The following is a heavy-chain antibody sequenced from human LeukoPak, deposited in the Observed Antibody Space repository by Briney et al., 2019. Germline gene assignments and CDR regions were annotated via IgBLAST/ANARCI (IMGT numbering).Heavy chain of an antibody. CDR1: GYTFTSYY. CDR2: INPSGSST. CDR3: ARDLSYCSGGSCHHLGY. J-gene: IGHJ4*02. D-gene: IGHD2-15*01. V-gene: IGHV1-46*01. Sequence: ASVKLSCKASGYTFTSYYMHWVRQSPRHGLEWMGIINPSGSSTSYAQKFQGRVTMTRDTSTITVYMELSSLGSEDTAVYYCARDLSYCSGGSCHHLGYWGQGTLVTVSS.